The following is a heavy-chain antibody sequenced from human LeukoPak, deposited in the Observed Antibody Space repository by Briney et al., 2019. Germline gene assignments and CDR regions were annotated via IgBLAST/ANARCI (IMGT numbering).Heavy chain of an antibody. CDR2: IIPILGIA. CDR3: ARDRKLRFLEWSLDY. D-gene: IGHD3-3*01. CDR1: GGTFSSYA. Sequence: SVKVSCNASGGTFSSYAISWVRQAPGQGLEWMGRIIPILGIANYAQKFQGRVTMTTDTSTSTAYMELRSLRSDDTAVYYCARDRKLRFLEWSLDYWGQGTLVTVSS. V-gene: IGHV1-69*04. J-gene: IGHJ4*02.